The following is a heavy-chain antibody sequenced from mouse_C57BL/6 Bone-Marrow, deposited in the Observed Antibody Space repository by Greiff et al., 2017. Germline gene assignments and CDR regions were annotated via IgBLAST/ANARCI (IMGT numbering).Heavy chain of an antibody. CDR1: GYTFTDYN. Sequence: EVQLQQSGPELVKPGASVKLSCKASGYTFTDYNMHWVKQSHGKSLEWIGYINPNNGGTSYNQKFKGKATLTVNKSSSTAYMELRSLTSEDSAVYYGANDLRWLRRYYYAMDYWGQGTSVTVSS. V-gene: IGHV1-22*01. D-gene: IGHD2-2*01. J-gene: IGHJ4*01. CDR2: INPNNGGT. CDR3: ANDLRWLRRYYYAMDY.